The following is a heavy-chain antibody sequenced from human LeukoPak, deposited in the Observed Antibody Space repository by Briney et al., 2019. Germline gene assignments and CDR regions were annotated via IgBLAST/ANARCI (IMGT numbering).Heavy chain of an antibody. CDR3: ARKIVVVPSAMGFDP. Sequence: GASVKVSCKASGYTFTTYYIHWVRQAPGQGLEWMGVINPSGGSTSLAQKFQARLTMARDTSTSTVYMELSGLSSEDTAVYYCARKIVVVPSAMGFDPWGQGTLVTVSS. D-gene: IGHD2-2*01. CDR2: INPSGGST. J-gene: IGHJ5*02. V-gene: IGHV1-46*01. CDR1: GYTFTTYY.